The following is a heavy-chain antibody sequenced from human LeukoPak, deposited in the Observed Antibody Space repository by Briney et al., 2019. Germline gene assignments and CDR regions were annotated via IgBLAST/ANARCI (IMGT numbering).Heavy chain of an antibody. Sequence: PSETLSLTCTVSGGSISSYYWSWIRQPPGKGLEWIGYIYYSGSTNYNPSLKSRVTISVDTSKDQFSLKLSSVTAADTAVYYCARRPDNDYPHTSLGYGMDVWGQGTTVTVSS. CDR1: GGSISSYY. V-gene: IGHV4-59*08. CDR2: IYYSGST. J-gene: IGHJ6*02. D-gene: IGHD4-11*01. CDR3: ARRPDNDYPHTSLGYGMDV.